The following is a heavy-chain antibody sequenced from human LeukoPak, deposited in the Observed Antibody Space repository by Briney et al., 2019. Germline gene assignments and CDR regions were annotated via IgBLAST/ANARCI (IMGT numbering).Heavy chain of an antibody. CDR2: IYYSGDT. CDR3: ARRKAKTPNYFDY. V-gene: IGHV4-59*08. J-gene: IGHJ4*02. CDR1: GDSISNYY. Sequence: SETLSLTCTVSGDSISNYYWTWIRQPPGKGLEWIGCIYYSGDTNYNPSLKSRVTISLDASKNQFSLRLTSVTAADTAMYYCARRKAKTPNYFDYWGQGALVTVSS.